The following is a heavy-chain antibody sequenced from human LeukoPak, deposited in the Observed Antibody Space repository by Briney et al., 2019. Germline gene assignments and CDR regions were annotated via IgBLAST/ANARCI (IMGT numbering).Heavy chain of an antibody. CDR3: ARDASASWDYFDY. Sequence: GGSLRLSCAASGFTFSIYSMNWVRQAPGKGLEWVSSISSSSSYIYYADSVKGRFTISRDNAKNSLYLQMNSLRAEDTAVYYCARDASASWDYFDYWGQGTLVTVSS. J-gene: IGHJ4*02. V-gene: IGHV3-21*01. CDR1: GFTFSIYS. CDR2: ISSSSSYI. D-gene: IGHD6-25*01.